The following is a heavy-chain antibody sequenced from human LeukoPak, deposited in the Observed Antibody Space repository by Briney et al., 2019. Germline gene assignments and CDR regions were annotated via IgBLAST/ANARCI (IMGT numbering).Heavy chain of an antibody. J-gene: IGHJ5*02. CDR1: GGSFSGYY. V-gene: IGHV4-34*01. CDR2: IYHSGST. D-gene: IGHD6-6*01. CDR3: ARSVASIAARRWFDP. Sequence: SETLSLTCAVYGGSFSGYYWSWIRQPPGKGLEWIGEIYHSGSTNYNPSLKSRVTISVDKSKNQFSLKLSSVTAADTAVYYCARSVASIAARRWFDPWGQGTLVTVSP.